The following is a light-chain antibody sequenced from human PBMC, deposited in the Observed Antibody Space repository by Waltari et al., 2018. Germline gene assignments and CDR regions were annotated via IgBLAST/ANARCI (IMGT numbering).Light chain of an antibody. Sequence: DIQMTQSPSTLSASLGDTVTITCRSSENALRYLAWYQQRPGKAPKLLIYRAANLEIGVSSRFSGRGSGTEFTLTINNLQPDDFATYYCQQYNEYPWTFGQGTKVEIK. CDR1: ENALRY. CDR2: RAA. J-gene: IGKJ1*01. V-gene: IGKV1-5*03. CDR3: QQYNEYPWT.